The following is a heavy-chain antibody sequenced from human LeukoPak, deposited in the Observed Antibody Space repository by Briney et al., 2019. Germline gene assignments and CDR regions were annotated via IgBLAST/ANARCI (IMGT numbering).Heavy chain of an antibody. CDR2: ISGSGGST. D-gene: IGHD3-16*01. V-gene: IGHV3-23*01. J-gene: IGHJ1*01. Sequence: GGSLRLSCAASGVTFSSYAMSWVRQAPGRGLEWVSAISGSGGSTYYADSVKGRFTISRDNSKNTLYLQMNSLRAEDTAVYYCAKGQVLRYFQHWGQGTLVTVSS. CDR1: GVTFSSYA. CDR3: AKGQVLRYFQH.